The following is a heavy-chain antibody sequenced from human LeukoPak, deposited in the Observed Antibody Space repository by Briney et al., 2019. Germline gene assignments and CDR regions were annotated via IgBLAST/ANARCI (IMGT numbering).Heavy chain of an antibody. J-gene: IGHJ3*02. Sequence: SKTLSLTCAVYGGSFSGYYWSWIRQPPGKGLEWIGEINHSGSTNYNPSLKSRVTISVDTSKNQFSLKLSSVTAADTAVYYCAREPLYLQAFDIWGQGTMVTVSS. CDR3: AREPLYLQAFDI. CDR2: INHSGST. D-gene: IGHD3-16*01. CDR1: GGSFSGYY. V-gene: IGHV4-34*01.